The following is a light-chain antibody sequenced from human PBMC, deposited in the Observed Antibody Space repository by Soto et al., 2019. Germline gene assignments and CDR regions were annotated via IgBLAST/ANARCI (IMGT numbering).Light chain of an antibody. Sequence: DIQMTQSPSSLSASVVDRVTITCRASQSVTTYLHWYQQKAGEAPKLLIYAASSLQSGVPSRFSGSGSGTDFTLTISSLEPEDFAVYYCQQRSNWPPITFGQGTRLEIK. V-gene: IGKV1-39*01. J-gene: IGKJ5*01. CDR1: QSVTTY. CDR3: QQRSNWPPIT. CDR2: AAS.